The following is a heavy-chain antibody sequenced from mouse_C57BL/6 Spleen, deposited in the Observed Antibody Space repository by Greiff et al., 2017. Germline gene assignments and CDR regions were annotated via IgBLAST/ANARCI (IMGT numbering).Heavy chain of an antibody. J-gene: IGHJ4*01. V-gene: IGHV5-6*01. CDR3: ARPHYYGSSPYYYAMDY. CDR2: ISSGGSYT. D-gene: IGHD1-1*01. CDR1: GFTFSSYG. Sequence: EVQGVESGGDLVKPGGSLKLSCAASGFTFSSYGMSWVRQTPDKRLEWVATISSGGSYTYYPDSVKGRFTISRDNAKNTLYLQMSSLKSEDTAMYYCARPHYYGSSPYYYAMDYWGQGTSVTVSS.